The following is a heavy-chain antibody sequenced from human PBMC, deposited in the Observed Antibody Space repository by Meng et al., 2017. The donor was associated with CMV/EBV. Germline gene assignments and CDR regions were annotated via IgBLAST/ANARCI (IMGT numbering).Heavy chain of an antibody. CDR2: MNPNSGNT. D-gene: IGHD2-2*01. V-gene: IGHV1-8*03. CDR1: GYTFTSYD. J-gene: IGHJ5*02. Sequence: ASVKVSCKASGYTFTSYDINWVRQATGQGLEWMGWMNPNSGNTGYAQKFQGRVTITRNTSISTDYMELSSLRSEDTAVYYCAREGISDQLLSENWFDPWGQGTLVTVSS. CDR3: AREGISDQLLSENWFDP.